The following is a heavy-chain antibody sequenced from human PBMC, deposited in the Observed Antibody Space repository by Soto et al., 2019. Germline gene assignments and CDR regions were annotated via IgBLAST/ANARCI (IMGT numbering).Heavy chain of an antibody. CDR2: IIPIFGTT. J-gene: IGHJ4*02. CDR3: ARDLGSGYDPGDY. Sequence: QVQLVQSGAEVKKPGSSVKVSCKTSGDIFSGYSISWVRQAPGQGLEWMGGIIPIFGTTNYAQRFHGRVTSNADKSTSTDYMELYSLKSEDTAVYYCARDLGSGYDPGDYWGQGTLVTVSS. CDR1: GDIFSGYS. V-gene: IGHV1-69*14. D-gene: IGHD5-12*01.